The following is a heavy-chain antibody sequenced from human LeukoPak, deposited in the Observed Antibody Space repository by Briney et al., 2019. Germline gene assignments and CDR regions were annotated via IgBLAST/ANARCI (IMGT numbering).Heavy chain of an antibody. J-gene: IGHJ4*02. CDR2: INAGNGNT. CDR1: GYTFTSYA. Sequence: ASVKVSCKASGYTFTSYATHWVRQAPGQRLEWMGWINAGNGNTKYSQKFQGRVTITRDTSASTAYMEPSSLRSEDTAVYYCARSGWYADLPFWGQGTLVTVSS. CDR3: ARSGWYADLPF. V-gene: IGHV1-3*01. D-gene: IGHD6-19*01.